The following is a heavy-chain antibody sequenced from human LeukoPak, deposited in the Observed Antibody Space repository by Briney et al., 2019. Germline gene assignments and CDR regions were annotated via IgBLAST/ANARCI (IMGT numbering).Heavy chain of an antibody. Sequence: SGPPLVNATQTLTLTCTFSGFSLSTSGVGVGWIRQPPGKALEWLVLIYWDDDKRYSPSLKSRLTITKDTSKNQVVLIMTNMDPVDTATYYCARTVIPLAVTGGYYFDYWGQGTLVTVSS. CDR3: ARTVIPLAVTGGYYFDY. J-gene: IGHJ4*02. CDR2: IYWDDDK. V-gene: IGHV2-5*02. CDR1: GFSLSTSGVG. D-gene: IGHD6-19*01.